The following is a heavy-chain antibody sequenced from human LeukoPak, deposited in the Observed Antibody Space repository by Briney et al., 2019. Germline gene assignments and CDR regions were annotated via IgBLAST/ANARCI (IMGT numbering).Heavy chain of an antibody. CDR1: GFTFSSYA. D-gene: IGHD2-15*01. CDR2: ISGSGGDT. Sequence: SGGSLRLSCAASGFTFSSYAMTWVRQAPGKGLEWVSSISGSGGDTYYADSVKGRFTISRDDAKNTLYLQMNRLRAEDTAVYYCAARKHLVVVVAATPVDYWGQGTLVTVSS. CDR3: AARKHLVVVVAATPVDY. V-gene: IGHV3-23*01. J-gene: IGHJ4*02.